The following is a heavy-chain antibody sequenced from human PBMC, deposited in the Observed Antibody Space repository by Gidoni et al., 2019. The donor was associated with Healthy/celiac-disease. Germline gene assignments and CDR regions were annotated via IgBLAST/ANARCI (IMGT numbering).Heavy chain of an antibody. CDR3: ATTKYQPHIG. V-gene: IGHV3-30*02. D-gene: IGHD2-2*01. J-gene: IGHJ4*02. CDR2: IRYDGSNK. Sequence: QVQLVESGGGVVQPGGSLRRSCAASGFTFSSYGMHWVRQAPGTGLEWVAFIRYDGSNKYYADSVKGRFTISRDNSKNTLYLQMNSLRAEDTAVYYCATTKYQPHIGWGQGTLVTVSS. CDR1: GFTFSSYG.